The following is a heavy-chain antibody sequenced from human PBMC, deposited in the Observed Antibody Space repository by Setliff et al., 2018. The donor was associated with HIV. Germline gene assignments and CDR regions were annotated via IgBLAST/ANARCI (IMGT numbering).Heavy chain of an antibody. CDR3: ARDFGGYCSSMSRPGLFDP. CDR1: GGTFSSYA. CDR2: IIPIFGPT. D-gene: IGHD2-2*01. V-gene: IGHV1-69*13. Sequence: ASVKVSCKGSGGTFSSYAISWVRQAPGQGLEWMGGIIPIFGPTNYAQKFQGRLTVTADESTSTAYMELSSLRSEDTALYYCARDFGGYCSSMSRPGLFDPWGQGTLVTVSS. J-gene: IGHJ5*02.